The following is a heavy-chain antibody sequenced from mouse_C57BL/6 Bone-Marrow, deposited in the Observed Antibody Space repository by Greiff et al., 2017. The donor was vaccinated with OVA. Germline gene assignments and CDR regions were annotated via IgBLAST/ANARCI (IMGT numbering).Heavy chain of an antibody. V-gene: IGHV1-55*01. Sequence: QVQLQQPGAELVKPGASVKLSCKASGYTFTSYWMHWVKQRPGRGLEWIGDIYPGSGSTNYNEKFKSKATLTVDTSSSTAYMQLSSLTSEDSAVYYCARKDGNQFAYWGQGTLVTVSA. CDR2: IYPGSGST. CDR1: GYTFTSYW. J-gene: IGHJ3*01. CDR3: ARKDGNQFAY. D-gene: IGHD2-1*01.